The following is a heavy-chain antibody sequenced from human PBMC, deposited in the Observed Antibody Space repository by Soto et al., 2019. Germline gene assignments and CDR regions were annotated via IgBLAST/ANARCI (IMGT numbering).Heavy chain of an antibody. CDR1: GFTFDDYT. CDR2: ISWDGGST. J-gene: IGHJ6*02. Sequence: HPGGSLRLSCAASGFTFDDYTMHWVRQAPGKGLEWVSLISWDGGSTYYADSVKGRLTISRDNSKNSLYLQMNSLRTEDTALYYCATELRSPMDVWGQGTTVTVSS. D-gene: IGHD1-7*01. CDR3: ATELRSPMDV. V-gene: IGHV3-43*01.